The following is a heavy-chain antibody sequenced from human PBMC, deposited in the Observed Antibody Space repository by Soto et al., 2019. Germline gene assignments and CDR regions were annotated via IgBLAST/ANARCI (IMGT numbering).Heavy chain of an antibody. Sequence: GGSLRLSCAASGFTFSSYWMHWVRQAPGKGLVWVSRINSDGSSTSYADSVKGRFTISRDNAKNTLYLQMNSLRAEDTAVYYCASYDYIWGSYRLDYWGQGTLVTVSS. J-gene: IGHJ4*02. CDR2: INSDGSST. CDR3: ASYDYIWGSYRLDY. CDR1: GFTFSSYW. V-gene: IGHV3-74*01. D-gene: IGHD3-16*02.